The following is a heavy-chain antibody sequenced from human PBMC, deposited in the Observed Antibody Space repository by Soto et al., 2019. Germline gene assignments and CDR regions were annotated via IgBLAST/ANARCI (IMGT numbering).Heavy chain of an antibody. Sequence: ASVKVSCKASGYTFTCYGISWVRQAPGQGLEWMGWISAYNGNTNYAQKLQGRVTMTTDTSTSTAYMELRSLRSDDTAVYYCARDLPKLTGEEVYYYYGMDVWGQGTTVTVSS. J-gene: IGHJ6*02. CDR1: GYTFTCYG. D-gene: IGHD7-27*01. CDR2: ISAYNGNT. CDR3: ARDLPKLTGEEVYYYYGMDV. V-gene: IGHV1-18*01.